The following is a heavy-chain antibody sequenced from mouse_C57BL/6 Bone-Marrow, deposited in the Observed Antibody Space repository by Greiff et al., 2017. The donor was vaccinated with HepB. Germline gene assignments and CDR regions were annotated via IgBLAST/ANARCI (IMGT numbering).Heavy chain of an antibody. J-gene: IGHJ4*01. Sequence: EVKVVESEGGLVQPGSSMKLSCTASGFTFSDYYMAWVRQVPEKGLEWVANINYDGSSTYYLDSLKSRFIISRDNAKNILYLQMSSLKSEDTATYYCAREGLRGDYAMDYWGQGTSVTVSS. CDR2: INYDGSST. CDR1: GFTFSDYY. V-gene: IGHV5-16*01. CDR3: AREGLRGDYAMDY. D-gene: IGHD1-1*01.